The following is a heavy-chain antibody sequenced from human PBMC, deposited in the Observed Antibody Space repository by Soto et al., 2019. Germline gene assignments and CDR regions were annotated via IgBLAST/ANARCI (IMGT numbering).Heavy chain of an antibody. J-gene: IGHJ6*02. V-gene: IGHV3-13*01. Sequence: EVQLVESGGGLVQPGGSLRLSCAAFGFTYNSYDMHWVRRVPGKGLEWVSSMGGAGAREYAGSVKGRFIISRDNAKNCWYLQMDHLRAGDTAVDYCTRAASADGRDLWGQGTPVTVS. CDR2: MGGAGAR. CDR3: TRAASADGRDL. CDR1: GFTYNSYD.